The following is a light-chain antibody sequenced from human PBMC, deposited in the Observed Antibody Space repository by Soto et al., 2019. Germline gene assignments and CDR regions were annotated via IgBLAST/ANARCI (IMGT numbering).Light chain of an antibody. CDR1: ALTNQY. CDR3: QSADSSGTVV. Sequence: SYELTQPPSVSVSPGQTARITCSGDALTNQYAYWYQQKPGQAPVLVIYKDSERPSGIPERFSGSSSGTTVTLTISGVQAEDEADYYCQSADSSGTVVFGGGTTLTVL. J-gene: IGLJ2*01. CDR2: KDS. V-gene: IGLV3-25*03.